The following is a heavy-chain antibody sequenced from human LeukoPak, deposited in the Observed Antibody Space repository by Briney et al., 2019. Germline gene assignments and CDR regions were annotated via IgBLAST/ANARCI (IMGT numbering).Heavy chain of an antibody. CDR1: GGSISSYY. CDR3: ARGTAALLYYYMDV. V-gene: IGHV4-4*07. D-gene: IGHD2-2*01. CDR2: IYTSGST. J-gene: IGHJ6*03. Sequence: SETLSLTCTVSGGSISSYYWSWIRQPAGKGLEWIGRIYTSGSTNYNPPLKSRVTMSVDTSKNQFSLKLSSVTAADTAVYYCARGTAALLYYYMDVWGKGTTVTVSS.